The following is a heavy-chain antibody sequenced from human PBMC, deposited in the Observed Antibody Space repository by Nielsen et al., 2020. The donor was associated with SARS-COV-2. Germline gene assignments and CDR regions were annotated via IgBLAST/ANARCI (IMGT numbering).Heavy chain of an antibody. V-gene: IGHV4-4*02. J-gene: IGHJ6*04. Sequence: SETLSLTCAVSGGSISSSNWWSWVRQPPGKGLEWIGEIYHSGSTNYNPSLKSRVTISVDTSKNQFSLKLSSVTAADTAVYYCARSLGFGWVTRNQDVWGKGTTVTVSS. CDR1: GGSISSSNW. D-gene: IGHD3-3*01. CDR2: IYHSGST. CDR3: ARSLGFGWVTRNQDV.